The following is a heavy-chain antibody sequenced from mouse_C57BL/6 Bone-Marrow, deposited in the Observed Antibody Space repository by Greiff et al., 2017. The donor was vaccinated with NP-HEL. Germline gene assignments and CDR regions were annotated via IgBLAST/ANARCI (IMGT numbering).Heavy chain of an antibody. Sequence: EVQVVESGGGLVKPGGSLKLSCAASGFTFSDYGMHWVRQAPEKGLEWVAYISSGSSTIYYADTVKGRFTISRDNAKNTLFLQMTSLKSEDTAMYYCARGYYGSSYLCYFDGWGQGTTLTVSS. CDR2: ISSGSSTI. CDR1: GFTFSDYG. CDR3: ARGYYGSSYLCYFDG. J-gene: IGHJ2*01. D-gene: IGHD1-1*01. V-gene: IGHV5-17*01.